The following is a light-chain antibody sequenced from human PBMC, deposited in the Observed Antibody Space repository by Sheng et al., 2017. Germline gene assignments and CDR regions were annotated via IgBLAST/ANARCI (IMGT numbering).Light chain of an antibody. Sequence: DIQLTQSPSTLSASVGDRVSITCRASQAINRYLAWYQQKSGKVPEGLIYDASNSASGVPPRFSASGSGTDFTLTISSLQPEDVATYYCQQYDSAPWTFGQGTKVEIK. V-gene: IGKV1-27*01. J-gene: IGKJ1*01. CDR3: QQYDSAPWT. CDR2: DAS. CDR1: QAINRY.